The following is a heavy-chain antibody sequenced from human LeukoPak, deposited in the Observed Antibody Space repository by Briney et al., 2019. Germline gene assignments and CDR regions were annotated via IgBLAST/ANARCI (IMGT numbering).Heavy chain of an antibody. V-gene: IGHV1-2*06. D-gene: IGHD5-12*01. J-gene: IGHJ4*02. CDR3: ARDLDIVPY. Sequence: GASVKVSCKASGYTFTGYYIHWVRQAPGQGLEWMGRISGNSGGTNYAQNFQGRVTMTRDTSIGTAYMELSKLTSDDTAMYYCARDLDIVPYWGQGTLVTVSS. CDR1: GYTFTGYY. CDR2: ISGNSGGT.